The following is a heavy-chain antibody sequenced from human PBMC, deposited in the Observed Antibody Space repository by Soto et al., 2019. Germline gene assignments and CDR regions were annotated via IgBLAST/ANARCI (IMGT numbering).Heavy chain of an antibody. CDR2: ISAYNGNT. J-gene: IGHJ5*02. CDR1: GYTFTSYG. CDR3: ASHSSSWYGDNWFDP. V-gene: IGHV1-18*01. D-gene: IGHD6-13*01. Sequence: QVQLVQSGAEVKKPGASVKVSCKASGYTFTSYGISWVRQAPGQGLEWMGWISAYNGNTNYAQKLQGRVTMTTDTSTSTAYMELRSLRSDDTALYYCASHSSSWYGDNWFDPWGQGTLVTVSS.